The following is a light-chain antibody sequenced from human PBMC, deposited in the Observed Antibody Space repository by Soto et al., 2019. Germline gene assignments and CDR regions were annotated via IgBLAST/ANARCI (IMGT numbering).Light chain of an antibody. V-gene: IGKV2-24*01. CDR3: VQFSHFPRT. J-gene: IGKJ1*01. CDR1: QSLVYGDGNTY. CDR2: QVS. Sequence: VLTQTPLSSPVSLGQPASISCRSSQSLVYGDGNTYLSWLHQRPGQPPRLLIYQVSNRFSGVPDRFSGSGAGTDFTLKISRVEADDVGVYYCVQFSHFPRTFGQGTKVEIK.